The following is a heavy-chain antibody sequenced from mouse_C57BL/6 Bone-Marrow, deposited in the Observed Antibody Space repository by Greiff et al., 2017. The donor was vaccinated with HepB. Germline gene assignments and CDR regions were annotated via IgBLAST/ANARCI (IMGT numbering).Heavy chain of an antibody. Sequence: EVKLVESGGDLVKPGGSLKLSCAASGFTFSSYGMYWVRQTPDKRLEWVATISSGGSYTYYPDSVKGRFTISRDNAKNTLYLQMSSLKSEDPAIYYCARQWYAIDYWGQGTSVTVSS. J-gene: IGHJ4*01. CDR1: GFTFSSYG. CDR2: ISSGGSYT. CDR3: ARQWYAIDY. V-gene: IGHV5-6*01.